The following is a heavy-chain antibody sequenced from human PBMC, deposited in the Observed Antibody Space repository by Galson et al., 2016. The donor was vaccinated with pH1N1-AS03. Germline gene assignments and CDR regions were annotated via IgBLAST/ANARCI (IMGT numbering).Heavy chain of an antibody. CDR2: IHHGGST. D-gene: IGHD2-2*01. CDR1: NYSINSGYY. CDR3: ARMSAANFDS. Sequence: SETLSLTCGVSNYSINSGYYWGWIRQHPGKGLEWIGSIHHGGSTYYTPSLKSRVSFSVDTSKNQFSLQLSSVTAADTAVYYCARMSAANFDSWGQGTLVTVS. J-gene: IGHJ4*02. V-gene: IGHV4-38-2*01.